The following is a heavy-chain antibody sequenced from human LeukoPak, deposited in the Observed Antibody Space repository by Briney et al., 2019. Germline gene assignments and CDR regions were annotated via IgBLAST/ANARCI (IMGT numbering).Heavy chain of an antibody. D-gene: IGHD2-2*01. Sequence: ASVTVSCKASGYTFTGYYMHWVRQAPGQGREWMGWINAGNGNTKYSQKFQGRVTMTRDTSISTAYMELSRLRSDDTAVYYCAREGPLIVVVPAAREDDAFDIWGQGTMVTVSS. CDR2: INAGNGNT. CDR3: AREGPLIVVVPAAREDDAFDI. CDR1: GYTFTGYY. V-gene: IGHV1-2*02. J-gene: IGHJ3*02.